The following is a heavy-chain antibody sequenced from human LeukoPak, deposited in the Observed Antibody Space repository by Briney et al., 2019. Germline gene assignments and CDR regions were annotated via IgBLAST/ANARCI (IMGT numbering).Heavy chain of an antibody. Sequence: PGGSLRLSCSASGFTVSSNFMSWVRQAPGKGLEWVSAINGSGGSTYYADSVKGRFTISRDNSKNTLYVQMNSLRAEDTAVYYCAKGRYRFDPWGQGTLVTVSS. V-gene: IGHV3-23*01. CDR1: GFTVSSNF. J-gene: IGHJ5*02. CDR2: INGSGGST. CDR3: AKGRYRFDP. D-gene: IGHD1-14*01.